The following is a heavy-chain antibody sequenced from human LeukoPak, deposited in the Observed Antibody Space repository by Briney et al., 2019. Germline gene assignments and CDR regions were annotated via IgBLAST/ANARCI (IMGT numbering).Heavy chain of an antibody. CDR1: GFTFSSYA. J-gene: IGHJ4*02. Sequence: GGSLRLSCAASGFTFSSYAMSWVRQAPGKGLEWVSAISGSGGSTYYADSVKGRFTISRDNSKNTLYLQMNSLRAEDTAVYYCARDGGYGEILRYYFDYWGQGTLVTVSS. D-gene: IGHD4-17*01. CDR3: ARDGGYGEILRYYFDY. CDR2: ISGSGGST. V-gene: IGHV3-23*01.